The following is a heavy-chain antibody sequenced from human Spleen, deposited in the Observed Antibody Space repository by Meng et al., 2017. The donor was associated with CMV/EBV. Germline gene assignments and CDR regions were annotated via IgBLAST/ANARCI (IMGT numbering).Heavy chain of an antibody. D-gene: IGHD3-9*01. V-gene: IGHV3-30*02. CDR3: AKDTSDIY. CDR1: GFTFRNYG. J-gene: IGHJ4*02. CDR2: MWYDGSKK. Sequence: GGSLRLSCAASGFTFRNYGMYWVRQAPGKGLEWVANMWYDGSKKDYGDSVKGRFTISRDNSKYTLYLQMNSLRAEDTAIYYCAKDTSDIYWGQGTLVTVSS.